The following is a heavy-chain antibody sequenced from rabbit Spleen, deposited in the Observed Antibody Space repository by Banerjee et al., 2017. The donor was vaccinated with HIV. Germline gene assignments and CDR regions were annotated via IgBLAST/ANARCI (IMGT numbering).Heavy chain of an antibody. J-gene: IGHJ3*01. V-gene: IGHV1S7*01. Sequence: QLKESGGGLVQPGGSLKLSCKASGFTLSSYYMNWVHQAPGKGLEWIGYIDPVFGITYYANWVNGRFSISREYAQNTVFLQMTRLTAADTATYFCARDGTGGSYFALWGQGTLVTVS. CDR3: ARDGTGGSYFAL. CDR2: IDPVFGIT. D-gene: IGHD8-1*01. CDR1: GFTLSSYY.